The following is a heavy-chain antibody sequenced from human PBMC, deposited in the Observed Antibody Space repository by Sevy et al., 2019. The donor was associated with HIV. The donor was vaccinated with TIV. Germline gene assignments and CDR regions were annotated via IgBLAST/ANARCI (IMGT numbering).Heavy chain of an antibody. D-gene: IGHD3-22*01. CDR3: TSQGYYYDSSGYPNGAFDI. CDR1: GFTFGDYA. J-gene: IGHJ3*02. CDR2: IRSKAYGGTT. V-gene: IGHV3-49*04. Sequence: GGSLRLSCTASGFTFGDYAMSWVRQAPGKGLEWVGFIRSKAYGGTTEYAASVKGRFTISRDDSKSIAYLQMNSLKTEDTAVYYCTSQGYYYDSSGYPNGAFDIWRQGTMVTVSS.